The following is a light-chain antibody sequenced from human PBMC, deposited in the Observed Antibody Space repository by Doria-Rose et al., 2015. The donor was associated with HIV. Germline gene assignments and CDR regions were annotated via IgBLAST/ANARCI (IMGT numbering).Light chain of an antibody. J-gene: IGKJ3*01. CDR1: PSLLYTSPNY. V-gene: IGKV4-1*01. Sequence: TQSPASLRMSLGERATLNCKSNPSLLYTSPNYLAWYHQKPGQPPKLLIYWASTRQSGVPARFSGSGSGTDFTLTISSLEAEDVAVYYCQQYYDTPSFGPGTTVDIK. CDR3: QQYYDTPS. CDR2: WAS.